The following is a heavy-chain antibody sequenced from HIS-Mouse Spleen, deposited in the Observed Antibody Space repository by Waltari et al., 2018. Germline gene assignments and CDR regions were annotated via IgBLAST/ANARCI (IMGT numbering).Heavy chain of an antibody. Sequence: QVQLVQSGAEVKKPGASVKVSFKASGYTFTGYYMHWVRQAPGQGLEWMGWINPNIGGTNYAQKFQGRVTMTRNTSISTAYMELSRLRSDDTAVYYCARVSSGGSYFDYWGQGTLVTVSS. V-gene: IGHV1-2*02. CDR2: INPNIGGT. D-gene: IGHD3-16*01. CDR3: ARVSSGGSYFDY. J-gene: IGHJ4*02. CDR1: GYTFTGYY.